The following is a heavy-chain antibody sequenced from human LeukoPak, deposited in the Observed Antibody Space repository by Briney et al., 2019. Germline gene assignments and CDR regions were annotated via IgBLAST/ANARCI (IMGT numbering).Heavy chain of an antibody. CDR3: ARDPAPATGAFDI. CDR1: GFTFTKYG. V-gene: IGHV3-23*01. CDR2: FSGGGDST. Sequence: GGSLRLSCAASGFTFTKYGMSWVRQAPGKGLEWVSDFSGGGDSTHYADSVKGRFTISRDTSKNTLYLQMNSLRVDDTAVYYCARDPAPATGAFDIWGQGTMVIIS. D-gene: IGHD1-1*01. J-gene: IGHJ3*02.